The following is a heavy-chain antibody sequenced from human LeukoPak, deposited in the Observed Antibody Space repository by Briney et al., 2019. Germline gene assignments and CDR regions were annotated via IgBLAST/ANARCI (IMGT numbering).Heavy chain of an antibody. V-gene: IGHV3-7*01. CDR3: ARESSGPTQYYYYYYGMDV. J-gene: IGHJ6*02. CDR2: IKQDGSQK. D-gene: IGHD2-15*01. Sequence: PGGSLRLSCAASGFTFSSYWMSWVRQAPGKGLEWVANIKQDGSQKHFVDSVKGRFTISRDNAKNSLYLQMNSLRAEDTAVYYCARESSGPTQYYYYYYGMDVWGQGTTVTVSS. CDR1: GFTFSSYW.